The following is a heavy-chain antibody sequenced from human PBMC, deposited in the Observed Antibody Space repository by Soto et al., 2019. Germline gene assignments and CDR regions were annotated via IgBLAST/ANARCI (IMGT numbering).Heavy chain of an antibody. CDR2: INAFSGIT. Sequence: QVQLVQSGAEVKKPGASVNVSCKASGYTFTTYSVTWMRQAPGQGLEWMGWINAFSGITKYAQNLQDRITMTTDTSTITAYMELRSLRSEDTAIYYCAREKFYGSSGYYVGNWYFDLWGRGTLVTVSS. CDR3: AREKFYGSSGYYVGNWYFDL. D-gene: IGHD3-22*01. J-gene: IGHJ2*01. V-gene: IGHV1-18*04. CDR1: GYTFTTYS.